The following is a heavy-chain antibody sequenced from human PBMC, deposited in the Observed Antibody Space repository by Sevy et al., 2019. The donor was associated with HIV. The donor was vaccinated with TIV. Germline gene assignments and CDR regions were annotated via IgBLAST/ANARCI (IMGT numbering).Heavy chain of an antibody. CDR1: GVSLSNGAYY. J-gene: IGHJ6*03. CDR3: SRASLSFFYLDV. Sequence: SETLSLTCSVSGVSLSNGAYYWSWIRQHPEEGLEWIGYTYYNGNTYYNPSLKSRATISADTSKNQFSLRLSSVTAADTAVYYCSRASLSFFYLDVWGKGTTVTVSS. CDR2: TYYNGNT. V-gene: IGHV4-31*03.